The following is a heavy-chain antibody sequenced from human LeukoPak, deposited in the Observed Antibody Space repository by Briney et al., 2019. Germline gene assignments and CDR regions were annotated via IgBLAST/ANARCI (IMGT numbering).Heavy chain of an antibody. V-gene: IGHV4-59*01. Sequence: SETLSLTCTVSGGSISSYYWSWIRQPPGKGLEWIGSIYYSGSTNYNPSLKSRATISVDTSKNQFSLKLSSVTAADTAVYYCARDGPPDILTGTYYGMDVWGKGTTVTVSS. J-gene: IGHJ6*04. CDR1: GGSISSYY. D-gene: IGHD3-9*01. CDR2: IYYSGST. CDR3: ARDGPPDILTGTYYGMDV.